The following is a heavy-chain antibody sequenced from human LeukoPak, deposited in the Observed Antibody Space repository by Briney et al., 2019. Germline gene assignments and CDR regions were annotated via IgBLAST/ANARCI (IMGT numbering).Heavy chain of an antibody. CDR2: INWDGASR. CDR1: GFTFDDYT. D-gene: IGHD5-24*01. J-gene: IGHJ4*02. CDR3: VKGGGGLATITSLQY. V-gene: IGHV3-43*01. Sequence: PPGGSLRLSCAASGFTFDDYTMYWIRQAPGKGLEWVSAINWDGASRTYADSVKGRFSISRDNSKNSLYLQMNSLRREDTALYYCVKGGGGLATITSLQYWGQGTLVTVSS.